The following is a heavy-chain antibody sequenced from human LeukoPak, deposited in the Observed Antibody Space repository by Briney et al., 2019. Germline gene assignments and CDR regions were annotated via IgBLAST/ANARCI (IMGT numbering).Heavy chain of an antibody. CDR1: GGSFSGYY. CDR2: INHSGST. J-gene: IGHJ6*02. Sequence: SETLSLTCAVYGGSFSGYYWSWIRQPPGEGLEWIGEINHSGSTNYNPSLKSRVTISVDTSKNQFSLKLSSVTAADTAVYYCARGGGLDVWGQGATVTVSS. V-gene: IGHV4-34*01. CDR3: ARGGGLDV.